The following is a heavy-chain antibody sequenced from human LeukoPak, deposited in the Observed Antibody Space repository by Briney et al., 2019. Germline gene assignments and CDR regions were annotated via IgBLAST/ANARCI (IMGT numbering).Heavy chain of an antibody. CDR1: GFVFTTYT. V-gene: IGHV3-7*01. D-gene: IGHD3-16*01. CDR2: IKEDESER. J-gene: IGHJ4*02. CDR3: TREYWGIDY. Sequence: PGGSLRLSCAASGFVFTTYTMSWVRQAPGKGLEWVTNIKEDESERNYVDSVKGRFTISRDNAKNFMYLEMNSLRVEDTAIYYCTREYWGIDYWGQGVLVIVSS.